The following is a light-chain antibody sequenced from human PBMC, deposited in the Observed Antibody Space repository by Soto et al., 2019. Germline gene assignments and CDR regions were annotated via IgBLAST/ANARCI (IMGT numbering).Light chain of an antibody. CDR1: QSISSW. CDR2: DAS. V-gene: IGKV1-5*01. CDR3: QQYNSYSWT. J-gene: IGKJ1*01. Sequence: DIQMTQSPSTLSASVGDRVTITCRASQSISSWLAWYQQKPGKAPKILIYDASNLESGVPSRFSGSGSGTEFTRTISSLQPDVFATYYCQQYNSYSWTFGQGTKVEI.